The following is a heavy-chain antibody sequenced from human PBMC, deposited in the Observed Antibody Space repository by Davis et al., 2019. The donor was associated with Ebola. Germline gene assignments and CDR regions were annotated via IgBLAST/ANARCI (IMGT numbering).Heavy chain of an antibody. J-gene: IGHJ6*02. CDR2: IYYSGRT. CDR3: ARARGWGPYYYYGMDV. V-gene: IGHV4-59*12. D-gene: IGHD2-21*02. Sequence: MPSETLSPTCPVPGGSISSYYWSCIRQPPGKGLEWNGYIYYSGRTTYNPSLKSRVTISVDTSKNQFSLKLSSVTAADTAVYYCARARGWGPYYYYGMDVWGQGTTVTVSS. CDR1: GGSISSYY.